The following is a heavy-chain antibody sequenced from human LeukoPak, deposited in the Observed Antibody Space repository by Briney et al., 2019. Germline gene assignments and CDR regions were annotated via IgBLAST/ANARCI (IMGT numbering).Heavy chain of an antibody. V-gene: IGHV1-2*02. CDR3: ARGRIHAWSDAFDI. Sequence: GASVKVSCTASGYTFIGHYMHWVRQAPGQGLEWMGWINSDSGGTKYAQKFKGRVIMTRDTSISTAYMELSRLKSDDTAIYYCARGRIHAWSDAFDIWGQGTTVTVSS. CDR2: INSDSGGT. J-gene: IGHJ3*02. D-gene: IGHD5-18*01. CDR1: GYTFIGHY.